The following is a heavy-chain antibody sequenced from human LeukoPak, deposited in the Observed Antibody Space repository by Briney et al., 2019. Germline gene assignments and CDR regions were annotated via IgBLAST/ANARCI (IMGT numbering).Heavy chain of an antibody. D-gene: IGHD6-13*01. CDR1: GFIFSDYY. J-gene: IGHJ3*02. V-gene: IGHV3-11*06. Sequence: PGGSLRLSCAASGFIFSDYYMTWIRQAPGKGLEWLSYISGSGSDTNYADSVKGRFTISRDSAKNSLFLQMNSLRAEDTAVYYCARDWRWQQLDGDAFDIWGQGTMVTVSS. CDR3: ARDWRWQQLDGDAFDI. CDR2: ISGSGSDT.